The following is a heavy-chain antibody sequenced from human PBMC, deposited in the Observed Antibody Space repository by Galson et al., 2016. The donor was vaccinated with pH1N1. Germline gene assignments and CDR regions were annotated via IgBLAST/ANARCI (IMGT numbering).Heavy chain of an antibody. D-gene: IGHD6-13*01. CDR2: IYPGDSDT. J-gene: IGHJ5*02. Sequence: QSGAEVKKPGESLKISCKGSGYSFTTHWIGWVRQMPGKGLEWMGTIYPGDSDTRYSPSFEGQVTMSADKSISTDYLHRSSLKASDTAMYYCAGRAGVAAAGAFDLWGQGTLLIVSS. V-gene: IGHV5-51*01. CDR1: GYSFTTHW. CDR3: AGRAGVAAAGAFDL.